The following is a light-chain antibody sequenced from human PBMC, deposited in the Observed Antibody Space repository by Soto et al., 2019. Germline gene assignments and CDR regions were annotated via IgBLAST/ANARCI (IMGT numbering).Light chain of an antibody. V-gene: IGKV1-5*01. CDR1: HTIERW. CDR3: QQFAKSST. J-gene: IGKJ1*01. CDR2: DAT. Sequence: IQMTQSPSTLSASVGDRVTITCRASHTIERWMAWYQQKRGRAPSLLIFDATTLHSGVPSRFSGGGSGTEFTLTINGRQPDDFATYYCQQFAKSSTFGQGTTVEIK.